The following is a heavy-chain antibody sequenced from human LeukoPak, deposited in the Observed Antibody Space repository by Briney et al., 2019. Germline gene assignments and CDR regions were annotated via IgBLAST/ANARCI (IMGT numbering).Heavy chain of an antibody. CDR3: ARRLTQYDCFDP. V-gene: IGHV6-1*01. CDR2: TYYRSTWYN. D-gene: IGHD2-2*01. J-gene: IGHJ5*02. CDR1: GDSFSSNSVT. Sequence: SQTLSLTCAVSGDSFSSNSVTWHWIRQSPSRGXEWLGRTYYRSTWYNDYAVSVRGRITVNPDTSKNQFSLHLNSVTPEDTAVYYCARRLTQYDCFDPWGQGILVTVSS.